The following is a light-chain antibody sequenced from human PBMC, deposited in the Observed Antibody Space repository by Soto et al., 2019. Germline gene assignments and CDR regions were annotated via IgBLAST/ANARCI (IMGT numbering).Light chain of an antibody. CDR3: QQYNNRPQT. J-gene: IGKJ1*01. CDR2: GAS. CDR1: HSVTLN. V-gene: IGKV3-15*01. Sequence: ETVMTQSTATLSVSPGERATLSCRASHSVTLNLAWYQQTPGQAPRLLIYGASTRATGVPARFSGSGSGTEFTLTVSSLQSEDFAVYYCQQYNNRPQTFGQGTKVEIK.